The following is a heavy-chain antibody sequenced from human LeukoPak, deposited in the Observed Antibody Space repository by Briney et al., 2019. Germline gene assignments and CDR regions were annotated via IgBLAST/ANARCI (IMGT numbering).Heavy chain of an antibody. CDR3: ARGPWAVIDY. V-gene: IGHV4-61*01. CDR2: IYYSGST. J-gene: IGHJ4*02. D-gene: IGHD3-16*01. CDR1: GGSVSSGSYY. Sequence: PSETLSLTCTVSGGSVSSGSYYWSWIRQPPGKGLEWIGYIYYSGSTNYNPSLKSRVTISVDTSKNQFSLKLSSVTAADTAVYYCARGPWAVIDYWGQGTLVTVSS.